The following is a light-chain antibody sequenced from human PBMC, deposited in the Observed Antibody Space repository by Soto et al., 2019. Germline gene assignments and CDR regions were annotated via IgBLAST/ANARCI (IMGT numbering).Light chain of an antibody. CDR1: QSVSDS. CDR2: HVS. CDR3: QQYDYSRT. J-gene: IGKJ1*01. Sequence: DIQMTQSPSTLSASVGDTVTITFRASQSVSDSLAWYQVKPGEAPKLLIFHVSNLETGVPSRFSGSGSGTEFSLTIRGLQPDDFATYYCQQYDYSRTFGQGTKVDI. V-gene: IGKV1-5*01.